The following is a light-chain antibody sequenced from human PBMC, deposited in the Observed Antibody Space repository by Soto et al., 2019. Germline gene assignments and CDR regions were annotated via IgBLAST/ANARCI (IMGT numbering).Light chain of an antibody. J-gene: IGKJ2*01. V-gene: IGKV3-20*01. Sequence: EIVLTQSPGTLSLSPGERGTLSCRASQSVTSNYLAWYQQKPDQAPRLLIFAASIRATGIPDRFSGSGSGTDFTLTISRLEAEDFSVYYCKQYCRSPATFGRGTKLEIK. CDR3: KQYCRSPAT. CDR1: QSVTSNY. CDR2: AAS.